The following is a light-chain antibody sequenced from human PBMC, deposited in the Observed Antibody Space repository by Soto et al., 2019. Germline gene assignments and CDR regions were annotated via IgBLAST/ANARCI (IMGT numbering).Light chain of an antibody. CDR2: EAA. CDR1: QSVGTY. Sequence: EIVLTQSPATLSLSPGERATLSCRASQSVGTYLAWYQHIPGQAPRLLIYEAANRATGIPARFSGSGSGTDFTLTISSPEPEDFAVYYCQQRYNWPNTFGQGTKLEIK. CDR3: QQRYNWPNT. J-gene: IGKJ2*01. V-gene: IGKV3-11*01.